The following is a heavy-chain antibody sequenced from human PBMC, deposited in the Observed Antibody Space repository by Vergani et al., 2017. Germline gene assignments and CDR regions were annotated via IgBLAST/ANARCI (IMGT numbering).Heavy chain of an antibody. CDR3: ARDVGTGHDAFDI. V-gene: IGHV3-48*03. J-gene: IGHJ3*02. CDR1: GFLFSSYE. Sequence: EVQLLESGGGLVQPGGSLRLSCAASGFLFSSYEMNWVRQAPGKGLEWVSYISGSGGTKSYSDSMKGRFTISRDNAKYSLYLQMNSLRAEDTAVYYCARDVGTGHDAFDIWGQGTMVTVSS. CDR2: ISGSGGTK. D-gene: IGHD1-7*01.